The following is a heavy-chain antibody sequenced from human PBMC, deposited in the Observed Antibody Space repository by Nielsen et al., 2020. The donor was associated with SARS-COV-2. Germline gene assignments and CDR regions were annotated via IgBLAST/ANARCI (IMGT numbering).Heavy chain of an antibody. CDR1: GFTFSSYG. Sequence: GESLKISCAASGFTFSSYGMHWVRQAPGKGLEWVANIKQDGSEKYYVDSVKGRFTISRDNAKNSLYLQMNSLRAEDTAVYYCAREVRFLEWFSPMDVWGQGTTVTVSS. D-gene: IGHD3-3*01. V-gene: IGHV3-7*01. CDR3: AREVRFLEWFSPMDV. CDR2: IKQDGSEK. J-gene: IGHJ6*02.